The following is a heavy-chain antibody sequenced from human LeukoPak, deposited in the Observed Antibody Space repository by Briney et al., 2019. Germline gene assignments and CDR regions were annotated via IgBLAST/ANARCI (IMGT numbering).Heavy chain of an antibody. CDR2: IYYSGST. CDR3: AVCSGYYYDEDRLWYFDL. D-gene: IGHD3-22*01. V-gene: IGHV4-39*07. J-gene: IGHJ2*01. CDR1: GFTFSSYS. Sequence: GSLRLSCAASGFTFSSYSMNWVRQPPGKGLEWIGSIYYSGSTYYNPSLKSRVTISVDTSKNQFSLKLSSVTAADTAVYYCAVCSGYYYDEDRLWYFDLWGRGTLVTISS.